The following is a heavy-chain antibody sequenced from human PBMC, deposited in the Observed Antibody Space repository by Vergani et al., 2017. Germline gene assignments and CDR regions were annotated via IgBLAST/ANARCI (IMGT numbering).Heavy chain of an antibody. CDR1: GGSFSGYY. Sequence: QVQLQQWGAGLLKPSETLSLTCAVYGGSFSGYYWSWIRQPPGKGLEWSGEINHSGSTNYNPSLKSRVTISVDTSKSQFSLKLSSVTAADTAVYYCARNEELGYCSGGSCYATSWGQGTLVTVSS. D-gene: IGHD2-15*01. CDR2: INHSGST. J-gene: IGHJ5*02. V-gene: IGHV4-34*01. CDR3: ARNEELGYCSGGSCYATS.